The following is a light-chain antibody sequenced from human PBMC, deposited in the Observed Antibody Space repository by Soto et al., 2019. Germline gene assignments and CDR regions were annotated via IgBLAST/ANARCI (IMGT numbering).Light chain of an antibody. CDR1: QTVSSSY. V-gene: IGKV3-20*01. J-gene: IGKJ1*01. CDR2: GAS. Sequence: ETVLTQSPGTLSWSPGERATLSCRASQTVSSSYLAWYQQKPGQAPRPLIYGASSRATGIPDRFSGSGSGTDFTLTISRLEPEDFAVYYCQQYCQQYGSSPPSWTFGQGTRVEIK. CDR3: QQYCQQYGSSPPSWT.